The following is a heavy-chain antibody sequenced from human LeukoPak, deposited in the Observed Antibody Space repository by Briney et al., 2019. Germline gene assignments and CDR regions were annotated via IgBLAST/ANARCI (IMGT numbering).Heavy chain of an antibody. V-gene: IGHV1-18*01. D-gene: IGHD5-12*01. Sequence: ASVKVSCKASGYTFTSYGISWVRQAPGQGLEWMGWISAYNGNTNYAQKLQGRVTMTTDTSTSTAYMELRSLRSDDTAVYYCARTQKGNSGYEAFDYWGQGTLVTVSS. CDR3: ARTQKGNSGYEAFDY. CDR2: ISAYNGNT. CDR1: GYTFTSYG. J-gene: IGHJ4*02.